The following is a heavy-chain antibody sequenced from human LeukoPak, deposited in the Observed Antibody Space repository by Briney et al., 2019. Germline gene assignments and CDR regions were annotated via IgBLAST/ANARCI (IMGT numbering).Heavy chain of an antibody. CDR2: IYTSGST. D-gene: IGHD3-10*01. J-gene: IGHJ6*03. CDR1: GGSISSGSFY. Sequence: SETLSLTCAVSGGSISSGSFYLSWIRQPAGTGLEWIGRIYTSGSTNYNPSLKSRVTISVDTSKNQFSLKLSSVTAADTAVYYCARGPLVRGVIIFSDYYYYYMDVWGKGTTVTISS. V-gene: IGHV4-61*02. CDR3: ARGPLVRGVIIFSDYYYYYMDV.